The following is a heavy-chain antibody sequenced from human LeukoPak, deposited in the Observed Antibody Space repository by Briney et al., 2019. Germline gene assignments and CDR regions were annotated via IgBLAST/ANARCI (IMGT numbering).Heavy chain of an antibody. CDR2: IYSGGST. D-gene: IGHD3-3*01. CDR3: ARGVHDFWSGFYFDY. J-gene: IGHJ4*02. CDR1: GFIVSSNY. Sequence: GGPLRLSCAASGFIVSSNYMSWVRQAPGKGLEWVSVIYSGGSTYYADSVKGRFTISGDKSKNTLFLQMNSLRAEDTAVYYCARGVHDFWSGFYFDYWGQGTLVTVSS. V-gene: IGHV3-66*02.